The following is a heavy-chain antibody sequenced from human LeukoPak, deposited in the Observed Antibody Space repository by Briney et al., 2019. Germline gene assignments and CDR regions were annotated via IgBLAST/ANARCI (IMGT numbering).Heavy chain of an antibody. CDR1: GGSIDSYY. D-gene: IGHD2-2*01. CDR2: IYYTGST. J-gene: IGHJ4*02. V-gene: IGHV4-59*01. Sequence: SETLSLTCTVSGGSIDSYYWSWIRQPPGKGLEWIGYIYYTGSTEYHPSLKSRVTISLDTSKNQFSLKLTSVTAADTAVYYCARAYQSAEYYFDYWGQGNLVSVSS. CDR3: ARAYQSAEYYFDY.